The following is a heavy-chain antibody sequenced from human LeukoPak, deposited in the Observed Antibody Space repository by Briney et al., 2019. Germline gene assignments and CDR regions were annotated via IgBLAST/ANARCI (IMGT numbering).Heavy chain of an antibody. CDR2: IYTSGST. D-gene: IGHD6-6*01. V-gene: IGHV4-61*02. J-gene: IGHJ4*02. CDR1: GGSISSGSYY. CDR3: ARDAAPLYSSSLMDY. Sequence: SETLSLTCTVSGGSISSGSYYWSWIRQPAGKGLEWIGCIYTSGSTNYNPSLKSRVTISVDTSKNQFSLKLSSVTAADTAVYYCARDAAPLYSSSLMDYWGQGTLVTVSS.